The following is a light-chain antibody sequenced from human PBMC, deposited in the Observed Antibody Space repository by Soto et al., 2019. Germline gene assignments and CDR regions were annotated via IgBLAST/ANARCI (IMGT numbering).Light chain of an antibody. CDR3: QQYDNWPLT. J-gene: IGKJ4*02. Sequence: EIVMTQSPATLSVSPGERATLSCRASQSVNSNLAWYQQKPGQAPRLLIYGASTRATGIPARFSGSGSGTEFTLTISSLQSEGFAVYFCQQYDNWPLTFGGGNKVEIK. CDR1: QSVNSN. CDR2: GAS. V-gene: IGKV3-15*01.